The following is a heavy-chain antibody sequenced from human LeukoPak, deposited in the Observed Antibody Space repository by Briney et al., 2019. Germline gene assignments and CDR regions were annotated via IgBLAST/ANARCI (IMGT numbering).Heavy chain of an antibody. Sequence: PGGSLRLSCAASGFTFSSYAMSWVRQAPGKGLEWVSYISSSGSTIYYADSVKGRFTISRDNAKNSLYLQMNSLRAEDTAVYYCARDHRGPYSYGYYYFDYWGQGTPVTVSP. CDR2: ISSSGSTI. CDR1: GFTFSSYA. D-gene: IGHD5-18*01. J-gene: IGHJ4*02. CDR3: ARDHRGPYSYGYYYFDY. V-gene: IGHV3-48*04.